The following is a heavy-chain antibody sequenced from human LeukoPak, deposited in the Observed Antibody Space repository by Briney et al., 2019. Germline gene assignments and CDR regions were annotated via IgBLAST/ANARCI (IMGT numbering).Heavy chain of an antibody. CDR1: GYTFTSYY. V-gene: IGHV1-46*01. D-gene: IGHD3-22*01. CDR2: INPSRGST. CDR3: ARGGHVRVYDNSAYYGHE. J-gene: IGHJ4*02. Sequence: GASVKVSCKASGYTFTSYYMHWVRQAPGQGLEWMGIINPSRGSTNYAQRFQGRVTMTRDMSTSTVYMELSSLRSEVTAIYYCARGGHVRVYDNSAYYGHEWGQGTLVTVSS.